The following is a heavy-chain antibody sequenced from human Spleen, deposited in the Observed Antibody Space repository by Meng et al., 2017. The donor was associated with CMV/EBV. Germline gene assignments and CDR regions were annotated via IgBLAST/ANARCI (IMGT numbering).Heavy chain of an antibody. J-gene: IGHJ4*02. V-gene: IGHV4-31*02. CDR2: IYYTGST. Sequence: DSISSGGYYWSWIHQHPGKGLEWIGYIYYTGSTNYNPSLKSRVSISVDTSKNQFSLKLSSVTVADTAVYYCARVLNQDHFDYWGQGTLVTVSS. CDR3: ARVLNQDHFDY. CDR1: DSISSGGYY.